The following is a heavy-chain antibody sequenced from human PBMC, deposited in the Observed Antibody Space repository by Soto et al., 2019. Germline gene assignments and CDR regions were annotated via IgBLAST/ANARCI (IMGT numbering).Heavy chain of an antibody. D-gene: IGHD1-26*01. J-gene: IGHJ5*02. CDR1: GFTFSTYA. CDR3: AKNPRWELLVWPWFDP. V-gene: IGHV3-23*01. CDR2: ISGSGSDT. Sequence: PGGSLRLSCAASGFTFSTYAMSWVRQAPGKGLEWVSAISGSGSDTYHADSVKGRFTISRDNSISTLYLQMNSLRTEDTAVYYCAKNPRWELLVWPWFDPWGQGTLVTVSS.